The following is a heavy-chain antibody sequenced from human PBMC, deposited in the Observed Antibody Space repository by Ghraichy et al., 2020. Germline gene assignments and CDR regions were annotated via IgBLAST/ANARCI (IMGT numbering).Heavy chain of an antibody. J-gene: IGHJ4*02. CDR2: IYYSGST. Sequence: SETLSLTCTVSGGSISSYYWSWIRQPPGKGLEWIGYIYYSGSTNYNPSLKSRVTISVDTSKNQFSLKLSSVTAADTAVYYCARAGSTSGVRFDYWGQGTLVTVSS. D-gene: IGHD2-2*01. V-gene: IGHV4-59*01. CDR1: GGSISSYY. CDR3: ARAGSTSGVRFDY.